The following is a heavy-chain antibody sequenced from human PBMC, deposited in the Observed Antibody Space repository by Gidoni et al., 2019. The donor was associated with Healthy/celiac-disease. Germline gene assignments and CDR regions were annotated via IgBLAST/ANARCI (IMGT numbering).Heavy chain of an antibody. J-gene: IGHJ5*02. CDR1: GFTFSSYS. CDR2: ISYDGSNK. V-gene: IGHV3-30-3*01. D-gene: IGHD2-15*01. Sequence: QVQLVESGGGVVQPGRSLRLSCAASGFTFSSYSMHWVRQDPGKGLEGVAVISYDGSNKYSAYSVKGRFTISRDNSKNTLYLQMNSLRAEDTAVYYCARDLLDIVVVVAATRGGWFDPWGQGTLVTVSS. CDR3: ARDLLDIVVVVAATRGGWFDP.